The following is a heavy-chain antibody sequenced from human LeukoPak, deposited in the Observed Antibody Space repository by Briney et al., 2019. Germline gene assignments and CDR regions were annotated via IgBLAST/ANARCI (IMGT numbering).Heavy chain of an antibody. D-gene: IGHD2-15*01. CDR1: GGSISSGDYY. Sequence: SSQTLSLTCTVSGGSISSGDYYWSWIRQPPGKGLEWIGYIYYSGSTYYNPSLKSRVTISVDTSKNQFSLKLSSVTAADTAVYYCARCDVVVAATGPQYYFDYWGQGTLVTVSS. J-gene: IGHJ4*02. CDR3: ARCDVVVAATGPQYYFDY. V-gene: IGHV4-30-4*01. CDR2: IYYSGST.